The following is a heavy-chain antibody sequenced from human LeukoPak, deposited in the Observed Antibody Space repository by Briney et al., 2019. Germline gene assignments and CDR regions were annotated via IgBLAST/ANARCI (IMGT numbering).Heavy chain of an antibody. D-gene: IGHD2-2*01. CDR2: INSDESST. CDR3: ARSGYCSSTSCYGDLGYYYYGMDV. V-gene: IGHV3-74*01. Sequence: GGSLRLSCAASGFTFSSYLMHWVRQAPGKGLVWVSHINSDESSTSYADSVKGRFTISRDDSKNTLYLQMGSLRAEDMAVYYCARSGYCSSTSCYGDLGYYYYGMDVWGQGTTVTVSS. J-gene: IGHJ6*02. CDR1: GFTFSSYL.